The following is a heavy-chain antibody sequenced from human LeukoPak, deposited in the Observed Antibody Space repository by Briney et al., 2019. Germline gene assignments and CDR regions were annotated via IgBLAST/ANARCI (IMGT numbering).Heavy chain of an antibody. CDR2: IIPIFGIA. Sequence: SVKVSCKASGGTFSSYAISWVRQAPGQGLEWMGRIIPIFGIANYAQKLQGRVTITADKSTGTAYMELSSLRSEDTAVCYCARDPSAHYYDSSGYYDYWGQGTLVTVSS. V-gene: IGHV1-69*04. D-gene: IGHD3-22*01. CDR1: GGTFSSYA. CDR3: ARDPSAHYYDSSGYYDY. J-gene: IGHJ4*02.